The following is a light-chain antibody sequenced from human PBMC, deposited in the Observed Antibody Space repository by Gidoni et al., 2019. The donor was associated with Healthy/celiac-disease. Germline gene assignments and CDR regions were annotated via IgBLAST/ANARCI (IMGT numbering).Light chain of an antibody. J-gene: IGKJ1*01. Sequence: DIVMTQSPDSLAVSLGERATINCKSSQSVPYSSNNKNYLAWYQQKPGQPPKLLIYWASTRESGVPDRFSGSGSGTDFTLTISSLQAEDVAVYYCQQYYSTPRTFGQGTKVEIK. CDR2: WAS. V-gene: IGKV4-1*01. CDR3: QQYYSTPRT. CDR1: QSVPYSSNNKNY.